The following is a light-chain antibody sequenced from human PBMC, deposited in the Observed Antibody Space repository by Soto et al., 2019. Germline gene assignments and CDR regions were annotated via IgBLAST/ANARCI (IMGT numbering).Light chain of an antibody. Sequence: QSVLTQPPSVSEAPRQRVTISCSGSSSNIGNNAVNWYQQLPGKAPKLLIYYDDLLPSGVSDRFSGSKSGTSASLAISGLQSEDEADYFCTSYTSSTTLDVFGTGTKLTVL. J-gene: IGLJ1*01. V-gene: IGLV1-36*01. CDR3: TSYTSSTTLDV. CDR2: YDD. CDR1: SSNIGNNA.